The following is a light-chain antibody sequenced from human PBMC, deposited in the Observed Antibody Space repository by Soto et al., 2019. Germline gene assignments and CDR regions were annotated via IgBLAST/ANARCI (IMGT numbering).Light chain of an antibody. CDR1: QSVSSSS. J-gene: IGKJ2*01. CDR3: QQYDTPFT. CDR2: GAS. Sequence: EIVMTQSPGTLSLSPGERATLSCRASQSVSSSSLAWYQQKPGQAPRLLIYGASSRATGIPDRFSGSGSGTDFTLTISRLEPEEFAVYYCQQYDTPFTFGQGTKLEIK. V-gene: IGKV3-20*01.